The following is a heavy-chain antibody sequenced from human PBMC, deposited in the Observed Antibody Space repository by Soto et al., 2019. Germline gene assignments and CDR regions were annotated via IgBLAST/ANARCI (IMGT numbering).Heavy chain of an antibody. V-gene: IGHV3-21*01. CDR3: ARFNTVTTDYYYYGMDV. Sequence: PGGSLRLSCAASGFTFSSYSMNWVRQAPGKGLEWVSSISSSSSYIYYADSVKGRFTISRDNAKNSLYLQMNSLRAEDTAVYYCARFNTVTTDYYYYGMDVWGQGTTVTVSS. D-gene: IGHD4-17*01. CDR1: GFTFSSYS. J-gene: IGHJ6*02. CDR2: ISSSSSYI.